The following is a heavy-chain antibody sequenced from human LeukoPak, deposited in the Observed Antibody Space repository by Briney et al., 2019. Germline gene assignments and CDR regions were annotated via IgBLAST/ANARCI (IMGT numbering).Heavy chain of an antibody. V-gene: IGHV1-8*01. J-gene: IGHJ4*02. D-gene: IGHD3-22*01. CDR1: GYTFTSYD. Sequence: RASVKVSCKASGYTFTSYDINWVRQATGQGLEWMGWMNPNSGNTGYAQKFQGRVTMTRNTSISTAYMEVSSLRSEDTAVYYCARDPGYSSGYYLPGVYFDYWGQGTLVTVSS. CDR3: ARDPGYSSGYYLPGVYFDY. CDR2: MNPNSGNT.